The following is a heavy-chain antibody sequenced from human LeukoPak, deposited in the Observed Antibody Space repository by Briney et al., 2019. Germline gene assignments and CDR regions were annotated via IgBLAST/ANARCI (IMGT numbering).Heavy chain of an antibody. V-gene: IGHV3-23*01. J-gene: IGHJ4*02. CDR3: ATYRRVLLPFES. Sequence: GGSLRLSCAASGFTFSSYAMSWVRQAPGKGLEWVSGSGSGGTTYYADSVKGRFTISRDNSKNTLYLQMNSLRAEDTAIYHCATYRRVLLPFESWGQGTLVTVSS. CDR2: SGSGGTT. CDR1: GFTFSSYA. D-gene: IGHD2-8*02.